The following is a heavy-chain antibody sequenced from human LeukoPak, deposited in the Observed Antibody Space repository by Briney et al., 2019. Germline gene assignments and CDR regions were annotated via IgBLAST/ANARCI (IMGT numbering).Heavy chain of an antibody. CDR1: GGFISSSSYY. V-gene: IGHV4-39*01. J-gene: IGHJ4*02. CDR3: ARRPAVVGGTFDY. CDR2: IYYSGRA. D-gene: IGHD1-26*01. Sequence: SETLSLTCTVSGGFISSSSYYWGWIRQPPGKGLEWIGSIYYSGRAYYNPSLESRVSISMDTSRNQFSLKLNSVTAADTAVYYCARRPAVVGGTFDYWGQGTLVTVSS.